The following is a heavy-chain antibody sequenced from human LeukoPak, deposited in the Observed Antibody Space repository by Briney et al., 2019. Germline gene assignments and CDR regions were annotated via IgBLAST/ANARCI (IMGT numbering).Heavy chain of an antibody. CDR2: IKQDGSEK. Sequence: PGGSLRLSCAASGFTFSSYWMSWVRQAPGKGLEWVANIKQDGSEKYYVDSVKGRFTTSRDNAKNSLYLQMNSLRAEDTAVYYCARDRSVVAASLFDYWGQGTLVTVSS. CDR1: GFTFSSYW. CDR3: ARDRSVVAASLFDY. J-gene: IGHJ4*02. V-gene: IGHV3-7*01. D-gene: IGHD2-15*01.